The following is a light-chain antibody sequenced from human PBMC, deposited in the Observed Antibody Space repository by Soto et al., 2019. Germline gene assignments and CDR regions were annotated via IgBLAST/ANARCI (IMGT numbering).Light chain of an antibody. V-gene: IGLV2-14*03. CDR2: DVT. Sequence: QSVLPQPASVSGSPGQSITISCTGTSSDVDTYIYISWYQQHPGKAPKLIIYDVTNRPPGVSNRFSGSKSGNTASLTISGLHTQDEADYYCSSHTLATLVFAAGT. J-gene: IGLJ1*01. CDR3: SSHTLATLV. CDR1: SSDVDTYIY.